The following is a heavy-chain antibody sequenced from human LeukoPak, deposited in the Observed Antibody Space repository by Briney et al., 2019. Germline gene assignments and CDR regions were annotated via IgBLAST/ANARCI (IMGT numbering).Heavy chain of an antibody. J-gene: IGHJ4*02. CDR3: ARVVVRGDDY. D-gene: IGHD3-10*02. V-gene: IGHV3-48*01. CDR1: GFTFSSYS. CDR2: ISSSSSTI. Sequence: PGGSLRLSCAASGFTFSSYSMNWVRQAPGKGLEWVSYISSSSSTIYYADSVKGRFTISRDNAKNSLYLQMNSLKAEDTAVYYCARVVVRGDDYWGQGTLVTVSS.